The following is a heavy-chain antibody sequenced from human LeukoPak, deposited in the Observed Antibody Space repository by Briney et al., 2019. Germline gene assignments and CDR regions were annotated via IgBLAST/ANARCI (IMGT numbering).Heavy chain of an antibody. V-gene: IGHV3-23*01. CDR2: VSPPGGGT. J-gene: IGHJ5*02. D-gene: IGHD3-10*01. CDR3: ARARKSGGITMVRGVKDRGWFDP. Sequence: GGTLRLSCVASGFSFSYHGMNWVRLAPGKGLEWVSGVSPPGGGTYYADSVKGRFTISRDNSKNTLYLQMNSLRAEDTAVFYCARARKSGGITMVRGVKDRGWFDPWGQGTLVTVSS. CDR1: GFSFSYHG.